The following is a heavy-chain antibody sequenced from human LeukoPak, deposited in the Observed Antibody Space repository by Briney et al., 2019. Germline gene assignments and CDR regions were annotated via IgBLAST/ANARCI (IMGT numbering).Heavy chain of an antibody. CDR2: IIPIFGTA. Sequence: SVKVSCKASGGTFSSYAISWVRQAPGQGLEWMGGIIPIFGTANYAQKFQGRVTITTDESTSTAYMELSSLRSEDTAVYYCARGRDGYNGLFDYWGQGTLVTVSS. J-gene: IGHJ4*02. D-gene: IGHD5-24*01. V-gene: IGHV1-69*05. CDR1: GGTFSSYA. CDR3: ARGRDGYNGLFDY.